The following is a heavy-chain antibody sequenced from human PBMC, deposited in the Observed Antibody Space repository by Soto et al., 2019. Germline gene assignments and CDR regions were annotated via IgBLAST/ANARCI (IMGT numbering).Heavy chain of an antibody. CDR1: GFTFSDNL. V-gene: IGHV1-3*01. J-gene: IGHJ3*01. CDR2: INPANGNT. D-gene: IGHD1-26*01. CDR3: ERDIVSVGPRGNDAFDV. Sequence: QVQLVQSGAELKRPGASVNISCQASGFTFSDNLINWVRQGPGQRLEWMGWINPANGNTRYSETFQGRVTISSVSAAATAEAAPSDLTSQYTAVYSGERDIVSVGPRGNDAFDVWGQGTMITVSS.